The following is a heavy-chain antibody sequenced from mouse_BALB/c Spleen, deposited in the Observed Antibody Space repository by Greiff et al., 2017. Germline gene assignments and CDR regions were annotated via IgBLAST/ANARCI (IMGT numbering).Heavy chain of an antibody. CDR3: ARRSDYYGLDY. V-gene: IGHV5-6-5*01. CDR2: ISSGGST. Sequence: EVKVVESGGGLVKPGGSLKLSCAASGFTFSSYAMSWVRQTPEKRLEWVASISSGGSTYYPDSVKGRFTISRDNARNILYLQMSSLRSEDTAMYYCARRSDYYGLDYWGQGTTLTVSS. CDR1: GFTFSSYA. J-gene: IGHJ2*01. D-gene: IGHD1-2*01.